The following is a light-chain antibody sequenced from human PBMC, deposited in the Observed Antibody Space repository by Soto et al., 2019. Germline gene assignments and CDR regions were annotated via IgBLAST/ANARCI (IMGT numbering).Light chain of an antibody. V-gene: IGKV1-5*01. CDR1: QSVSKW. Sequence: DIQMTQSPSTLSASVGDRVTITCRASQSVSKWLAWYQQKPGKAPKLLIYDVSRLETVVPSRFSGSGSLTEFTLTISGLQPDDFATYYCHQDKTYNTFGPGTKLEIK. CDR3: HQDKTYNT. J-gene: IGKJ2*01. CDR2: DVS.